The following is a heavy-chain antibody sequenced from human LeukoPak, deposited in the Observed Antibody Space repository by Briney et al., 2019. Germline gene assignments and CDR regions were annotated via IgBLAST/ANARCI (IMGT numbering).Heavy chain of an antibody. V-gene: IGHV3-11*01. CDR3: ARDRGIFGDVITASFDF. D-gene: IGHD3-3*01. Sequence: GGSLRLSCTTSGFTFSDYFLSWIRQAPGKGLEWISYITSDGNTQYYGDSVKGRFTISRDNAKNSLYLQMHSLRDEDTAVYYCARDRGIFGDVITASFDFWSQGSLVTVSS. J-gene: IGHJ5*01. CDR2: ITSDGNTQ. CDR1: GFTFSDYF.